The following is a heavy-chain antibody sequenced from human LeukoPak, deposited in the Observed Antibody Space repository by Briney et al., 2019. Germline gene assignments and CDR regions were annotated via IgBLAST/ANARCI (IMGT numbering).Heavy chain of an antibody. CDR1: GYTFDDYA. CDR2: ISGDGTIT. V-gene: IGHV3-43*02. D-gene: IGHD3-22*01. J-gene: IGHJ4*02. CDR3: AKYKLRSTNYYDSSGYILDY. Sequence: GGSLRLSCAASGYTFDDYAMHWVRHAPGKGREWVSLISGDGTITYYADSMKGRFTVSRDNSKNSLYLQMNSLRTEDTALYYCAKYKLRSTNYYDSSGYILDYWGQGTLVTVSS.